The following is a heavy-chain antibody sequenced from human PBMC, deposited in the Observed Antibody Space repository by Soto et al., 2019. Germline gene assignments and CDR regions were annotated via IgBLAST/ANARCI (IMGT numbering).Heavy chain of an antibody. Sequence: EAQLVESGGGLVQPGGSLRLSCAASGFTFSSYSMNWVRQAPGKGLEWVSYISSSSSTIYYADSVKGRFTISRDNTKNSLYLQMNSLRAEDPAVYYCARDLVALGALSPPGSFDFWGQGTLVTVSS. CDR3: ARDLVALGALSPPGSFDF. CDR2: ISSSSSTI. D-gene: IGHD3-16*02. CDR1: GFTFSSYS. J-gene: IGHJ4*02. V-gene: IGHV3-48*01.